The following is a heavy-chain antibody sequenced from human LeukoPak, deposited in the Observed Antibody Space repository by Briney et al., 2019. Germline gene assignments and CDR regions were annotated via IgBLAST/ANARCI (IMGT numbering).Heavy chain of an antibody. Sequence: SVKVSCKASGGTFSSYAISWVRQAPGQGLEWMGRIIPILGIANYAQKFQGRVTITADKSTSTAYMELSSLRSEDTAVYYCASGDVAAIAARPEACDYWGQGTLVTVSS. CDR2: IIPILGIA. CDR1: GGTFSSYA. CDR3: ASGDVAAIAARPEACDY. J-gene: IGHJ4*02. V-gene: IGHV1-69*04. D-gene: IGHD6-6*01.